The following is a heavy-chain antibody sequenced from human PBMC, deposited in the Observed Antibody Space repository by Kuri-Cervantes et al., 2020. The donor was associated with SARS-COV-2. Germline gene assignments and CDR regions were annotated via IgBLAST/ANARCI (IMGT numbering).Heavy chain of an antibody. Sequence: SETLSLTCAVYGGSFSGYYWSWIRQPPGKGLEWIGEINHSGSTNYNPSLKSRVTTSVDTSKNQFSLKLSSVTAADTAVYYCARPNIKQWLVLFGTGSAFDIWGQGTMVTVSS. V-gene: IGHV4-34*01. J-gene: IGHJ3*02. D-gene: IGHD6-19*01. CDR3: ARPNIKQWLVLFGTGSAFDI. CDR1: GGSFSGYY. CDR2: INHSGST.